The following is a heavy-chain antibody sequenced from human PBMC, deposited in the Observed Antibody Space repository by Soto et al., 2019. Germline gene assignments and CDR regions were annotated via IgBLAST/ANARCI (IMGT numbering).Heavy chain of an antibody. CDR1: GFFISSGNY. V-gene: IGHV4-61*01. CDR2: IYYSGST. D-gene: IGHD3-3*01. CDR3: ARDSGRMYYDTWSGYDYGMDV. J-gene: IGHJ6*02. Sequence: EPLSLTCAVSGFFISSGNYWSWIRQPPGKGLEWIGYIYYSGSTNYNPSLKSRVTISVDTSKNQFSLKLSSVTAADTAVYYCARDSGRMYYDTWSGYDYGMDVWGQGTTVTVSS.